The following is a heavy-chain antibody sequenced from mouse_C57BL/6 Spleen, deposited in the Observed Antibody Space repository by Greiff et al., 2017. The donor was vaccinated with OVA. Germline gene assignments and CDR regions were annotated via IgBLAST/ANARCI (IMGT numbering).Heavy chain of an antibody. D-gene: IGHD4-1*01. V-gene: IGHV1-55*01. Sequence: VQLQQSGAELVKPGASVKMSCKASGYTFTSYWITWVKQRPGQGLEWIGDIYPGSGSTNYNEKFKSKATLTVDTSSSTAYMQLRILTSEDSAVYYCAREGLGWYFDVWGTGTTVTVSS. CDR1: GYTFTSYW. J-gene: IGHJ1*03. CDR3: AREGLGWYFDV. CDR2: IYPGSGST.